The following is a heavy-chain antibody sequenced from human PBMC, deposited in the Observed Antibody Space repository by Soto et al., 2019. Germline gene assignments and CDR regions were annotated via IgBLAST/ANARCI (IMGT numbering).Heavy chain of an antibody. V-gene: IGHV4-31*03. D-gene: IGHD6-19*01. CDR1: GGSISSGGYY. CDR2: IYYSGST. Sequence: QVQLQESGPGLVKPSQTLSLTCTVSGGSISSGGYYWSWIRQHPGKGLEWIGYIYYSGSTYYNPSLKSRVTISVDTSKNQFSLKLSSVAAADTAVYYCARGGLYIAGAGTGEYYFDYWGQGTLVTVSS. J-gene: IGHJ4*02. CDR3: ARGGLYIAGAGTGEYYFDY.